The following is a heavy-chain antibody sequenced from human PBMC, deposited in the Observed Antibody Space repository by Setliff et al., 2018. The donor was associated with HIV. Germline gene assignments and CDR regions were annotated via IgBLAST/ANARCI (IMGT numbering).Heavy chain of an antibody. D-gene: IGHD6-6*01. V-gene: IGHV1-46*01. CDR1: GYTFTSYY. J-gene: IGHJ1*01. CDR2: INPSSGST. CDR3: ARDPAPSSSASYFQH. Sequence: ASVKVSCKASGYTFTSYYMHWVRQAPGQGLEWMGIINPSSGSTTYAQKFQGRVTMTRDTSTSTVHMELSSLRSEDTAVYYCARDPAPSSSASYFQHWGQGTPVT.